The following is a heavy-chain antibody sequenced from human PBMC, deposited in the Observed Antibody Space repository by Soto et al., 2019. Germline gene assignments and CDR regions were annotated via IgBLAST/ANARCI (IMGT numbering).Heavy chain of an antibody. CDR2: INHSGST. CDR3: ARGYGSGSYYVPSNNYYYGMDV. V-gene: IGHV4-34*01. Sequence: SETLSLTCAVYGGSFGGYYWSWIRQPPGKGLEWIGEINHSGSTNYNPSLKSRVTISVDTSKNQFSLKLSSVTAADTAVYYCARGYGSGSYYVPSNNYYYGMDVWGQGTTVTVSS. CDR1: GGSFGGYY. D-gene: IGHD3-10*01. J-gene: IGHJ6*02.